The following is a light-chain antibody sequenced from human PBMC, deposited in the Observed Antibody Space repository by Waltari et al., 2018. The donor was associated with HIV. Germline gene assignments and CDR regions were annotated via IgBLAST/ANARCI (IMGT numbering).Light chain of an antibody. J-gene: IGKJ3*01. CDR2: GAS. CDR3: QQYGGSALFT. V-gene: IGKV3-20*01. CDR1: QSVSRNY. Sequence: ELVLTQSPGTVSLSPGERATLSCRASQSVSRNYVAWYQHKPGQAPRLLIYGASNRAAGIPDRFSGSGSGTDFTLTISRLKPEDFAVYYCQQYGGSALFTFGPGTKVEIK.